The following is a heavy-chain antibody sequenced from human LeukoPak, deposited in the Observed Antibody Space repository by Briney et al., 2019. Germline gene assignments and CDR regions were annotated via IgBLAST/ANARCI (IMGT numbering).Heavy chain of an antibody. Sequence: GESLKISCKGSGYSFTNYWIAWVRQMPGKGLEWMGIIYPDDSDTRYSPSFQGQVTISADKSISTAYLQWNSLEASDSATYYCARRGDSDFRIDWGQGTLVTVSS. CDR1: GYSFTNYW. V-gene: IGHV5-51*01. CDR3: ARRGDSDFRID. J-gene: IGHJ4*02. D-gene: IGHD2-21*02. CDR2: IYPDDSDT.